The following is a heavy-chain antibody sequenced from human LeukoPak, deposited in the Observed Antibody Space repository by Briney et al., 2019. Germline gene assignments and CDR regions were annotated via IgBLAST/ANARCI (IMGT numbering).Heavy chain of an antibody. CDR1: GYTFTSYG. J-gene: IGHJ3*02. V-gene: IGHV1-18*01. CDR3: ARAGGWARGDYKPDAFDI. Sequence: VASVKVSCKASGYTFTSYGISWVRQAPGQGLEWMGWIGAYNGNTNYAQILQDRVTMTTDTSTSTAYMELRSLRSDDTAVYYCARAGGWARGDYKPDAFDIWGQGTMVTVSS. D-gene: IGHD6-19*01. CDR2: IGAYNGNT.